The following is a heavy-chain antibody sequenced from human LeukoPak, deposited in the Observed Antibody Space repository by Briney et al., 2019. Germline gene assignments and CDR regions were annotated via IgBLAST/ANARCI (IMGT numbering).Heavy chain of an antibody. CDR3: AKDRSGVAVAGSLFDY. D-gene: IGHD6-19*01. Sequence: GGSLRLSCAASGFTFSSYAMSWVRQAPGKGLEWVSAISGSGGSTYYADSVKGRFTISRDNSKNTLYLQMNSLRAEDTAVYYGAKDRSGVAVAGSLFDYWGQGTLVTVSS. CDR2: ISGSGGST. J-gene: IGHJ4*02. V-gene: IGHV3-23*01. CDR1: GFTFSSYA.